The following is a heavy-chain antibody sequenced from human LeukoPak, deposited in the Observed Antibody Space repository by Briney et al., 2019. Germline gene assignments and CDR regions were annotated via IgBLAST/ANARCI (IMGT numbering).Heavy chain of an antibody. Sequence: PGGSLRLSXVTSGFNFGDYGFSWVRQAPGKGLEWVAGVNWNSGITSYADSVKGRFTISRDTAKNSLYLQMRSLRAEDTAFYFCARASGAYRFYWFFNLWGRGTLVTVSS. J-gene: IGHJ2*01. D-gene: IGHD4-17*01. CDR2: VNWNSGIT. CDR1: GFNFGDYG. CDR3: ARASGAYRFYWFFNL. V-gene: IGHV3-20*04.